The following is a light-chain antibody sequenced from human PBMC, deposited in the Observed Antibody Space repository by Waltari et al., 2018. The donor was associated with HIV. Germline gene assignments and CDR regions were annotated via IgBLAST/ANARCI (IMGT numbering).Light chain of an antibody. CDR3: HHYNNWRET. Sequence: EIPMTQSPATLSVSPGERATLSCRASQSVNSNLDWYQQKPGQTPRLLIYGTSTRATDIPARFSGSGSGTEFTLTISSLQSEDFAVYYCHHYNNWRETFGQGTKGEIK. J-gene: IGKJ1*01. CDR2: GTS. CDR1: QSVNSN. V-gene: IGKV3-15*01.